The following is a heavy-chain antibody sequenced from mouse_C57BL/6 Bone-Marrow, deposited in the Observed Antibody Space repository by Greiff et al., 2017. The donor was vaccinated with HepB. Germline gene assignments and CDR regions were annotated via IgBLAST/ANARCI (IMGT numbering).Heavy chain of an antibody. J-gene: IGHJ3*01. Sequence: VQLQQSGAELMKPGASVKLSCKATGYTFTGYWIEWVKQRPGHGLEWIGEILPGSGITNYNEKFKGKATFTADTSSNTAYMQLSSLTTKDSAIYYCARSEVYGNSDWFAYWGQGTLVTVSA. D-gene: IGHD2-1*01. V-gene: IGHV1-9*01. CDR1: GYTFTGYW. CDR2: ILPGSGIT. CDR3: ARSEVYGNSDWFAY.